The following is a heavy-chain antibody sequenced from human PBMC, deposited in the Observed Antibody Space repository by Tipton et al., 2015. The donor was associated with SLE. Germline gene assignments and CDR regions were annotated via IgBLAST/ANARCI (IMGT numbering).Heavy chain of an antibody. CDR2: LSDIGRT. J-gene: IGHJ3*01. Sequence: LRLSCTVSGASFSGYYWSWIRQPPGKGLEWIGYLSDIGRTNYKSSLRSRVTISIDTSYNQFSLRLTTVTAADTAVYYCARHIWGGYDAFDVWGHGALVTVSS. CDR3: ARHIWGGYDAFDV. D-gene: IGHD3-16*01. V-gene: IGHV4-59*08. CDR1: GASFSGYY.